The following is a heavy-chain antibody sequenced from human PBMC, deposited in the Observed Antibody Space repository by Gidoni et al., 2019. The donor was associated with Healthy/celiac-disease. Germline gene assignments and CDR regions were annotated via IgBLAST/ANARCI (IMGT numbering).Heavy chain of an antibody. CDR1: GFTFSDYY. D-gene: IGHD3-10*01. CDR2: IGSSGSTI. CDR3: ASQFGHGAFDI. V-gene: IGHV3-11*01. Sequence: QVQMVESGGGLVKPGGYLRRSCAASGFTFSDYYMSWIRQAPGKGLGWVSYIGSSGSTIYYADSVKGRFTISRDNAKNSLYLQMNSLRAEDTAVYYCASQFGHGAFDIWGQGTMVTVSS. J-gene: IGHJ3*02.